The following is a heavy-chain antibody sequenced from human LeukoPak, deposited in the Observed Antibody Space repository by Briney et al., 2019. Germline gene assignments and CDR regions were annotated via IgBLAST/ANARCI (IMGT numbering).Heavy chain of an antibody. CDR3: ATGARITMIEIDY. CDR2: INHSGST. CDR1: GGSFSGYY. J-gene: IGHJ4*02. Sequence: PSETLSLTCAVYGGSFSGYYWSWIRQPPGKGLEWIGEINHSGSTNYNPSLKSRVTISVDTSKNQFSLKLSSVTAADTAVYYCATGARITMIEIDYWGQGTLVTVSS. V-gene: IGHV4-34*01. D-gene: IGHD3-22*01.